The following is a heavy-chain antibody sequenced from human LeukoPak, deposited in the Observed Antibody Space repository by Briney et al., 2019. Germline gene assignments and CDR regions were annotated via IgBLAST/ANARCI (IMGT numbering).Heavy chain of an antibody. V-gene: IGHV4-61*02. Sequence: PSQTLSLTCTVSGGSISSGSYYWSWIRQPAGKGLEWIGRIYTSVSTNYNPSLKSRVTISVDTSKNQFSLKLSSVTAADTAVYYCARSLGWNYFDYWGQGTLVTVSS. CDR1: GGSISSGSYY. D-gene: IGHD1-26*01. CDR3: ARSLGWNYFDY. CDR2: IYTSVST. J-gene: IGHJ4*02.